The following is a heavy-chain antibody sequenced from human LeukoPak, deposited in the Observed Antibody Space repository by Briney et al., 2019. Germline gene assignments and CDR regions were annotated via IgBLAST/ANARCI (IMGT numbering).Heavy chain of an antibody. D-gene: IGHD1-26*01. CDR3: ARGVGATETDAFDI. Sequence: GGSLRLSCAASGFTFSSYWMSWVRQAPGKGLEWVANIKRDGSEKYYVDSVKGRFTISRDNAKNSLYLQMDSLRAEDTAVYYCARGVGATETDAFDIWGQGTMVTVSS. CDR1: GFTFSSYW. J-gene: IGHJ3*02. CDR2: IKRDGSEK. V-gene: IGHV3-7*01.